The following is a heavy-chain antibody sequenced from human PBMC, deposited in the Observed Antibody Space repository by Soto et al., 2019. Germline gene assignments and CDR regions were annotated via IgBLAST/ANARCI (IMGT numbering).Heavy chain of an antibody. V-gene: IGHV3-30*18. CDR2: ISYDGSNK. J-gene: IGHJ4*02. CDR1: GFTFSSYG. D-gene: IGHD6-19*01. CDR3: AKPSSGWYFFDY. Sequence: GGSLRLSCAASGFTFSSYGMHWVRQAPGKGLEWVAVISYDGSNKYYADSVKGRFTISRDNSKNTLYLQMNSLRVEYTAVYYCAKPSSGWYFFDYWGQGTLVTVS.